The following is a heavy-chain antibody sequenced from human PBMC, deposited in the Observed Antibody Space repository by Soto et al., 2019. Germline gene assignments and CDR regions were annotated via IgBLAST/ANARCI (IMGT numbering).Heavy chain of an antibody. D-gene: IGHD2-8*01. CDR2: IWYDGSNK. J-gene: IGHJ6*02. CDR3: ARDLCTNGVCYSYYYGMDV. CDR1: GFTCSSYG. Sequence: SLRVSWAASGFTCSSYGMHWVLQAPGRGLEWVAVIWYDGSNKHYADSVKGRFTISRDNSKNTLYLQMNSLRAEDTAVYYCARDLCTNGVCYSYYYGMDVWGQRTTVTVPS. V-gene: IGHV3-33*01.